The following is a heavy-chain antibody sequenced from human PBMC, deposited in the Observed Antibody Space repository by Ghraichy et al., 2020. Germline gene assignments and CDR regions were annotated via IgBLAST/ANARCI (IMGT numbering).Heavy chain of an antibody. CDR3: AKYRGPSVTIFGVALDY. V-gene: IGHV3-23*01. D-gene: IGHD3-3*01. Sequence: GGSLRLSCAASGFTFSSYAMSWVRQAPGKGLEWVSAISGSGGSTYYADSVKGRFTISRDNSKNTLYLQMNSLRAEDTAVYYCAKYRGPSVTIFGVALDYWGQGTLVTVSS. J-gene: IGHJ4*02. CDR2: ISGSGGST. CDR1: GFTFSSYA.